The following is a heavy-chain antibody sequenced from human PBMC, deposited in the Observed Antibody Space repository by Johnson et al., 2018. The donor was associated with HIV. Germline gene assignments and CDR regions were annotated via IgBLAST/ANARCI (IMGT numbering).Heavy chain of an antibody. Sequence: QMQLVESGGGVVQPGRSLRLSCAASGFTFSSYAMHWVRQAPGKGLEWVAVISYDGSNKYSADAVKGRFTISRTNPKNTRYLQMTSLRAEDTALYYCAKYMGATSDRDAVDIGCQVTMVTVSS. V-gene: IGHV3-30-3*02. CDR3: AKYMGATSDRDAVDI. D-gene: IGHD1-26*01. CDR2: ISYDGSNK. J-gene: IGHJ3*02. CDR1: GFTFSSYA.